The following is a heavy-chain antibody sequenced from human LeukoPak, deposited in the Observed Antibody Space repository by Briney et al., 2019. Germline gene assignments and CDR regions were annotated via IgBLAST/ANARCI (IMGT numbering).Heavy chain of an antibody. CDR2: IKRKTDGGTT. CDR1: GFTFINAW. CDR3: ARGRCSSTSCRDPYFDY. Sequence: GGSLRLSCVASGFTFINAWMSWVRQAPGQGLEWVGRIKRKTDGGTTDYAAPVKGRFTISRDDSKTTLYLQMNSLRAEDTAVYYCARGRCSSTSCRDPYFDYWGQGTLVTVSS. V-gene: IGHV3-15*01. J-gene: IGHJ4*02. D-gene: IGHD2-2*01.